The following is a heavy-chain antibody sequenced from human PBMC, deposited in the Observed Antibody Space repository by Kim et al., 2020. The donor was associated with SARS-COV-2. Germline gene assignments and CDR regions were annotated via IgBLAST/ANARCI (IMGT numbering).Heavy chain of an antibody. CDR1: GYTFTSYA. J-gene: IGHJ4*02. D-gene: IGHD3-10*01. Sequence: ASVKVSCKASGYTFTSYAMHWVRQAPGQRLEWMGWINAGNGNTKYSQKFQGRVTITRDTSASTAYMELSSLRSEDTAVYYCARDRGTLIWTPSGYYFDYWGQGTLVTVAS. CDR3: ARDRGTLIWTPSGYYFDY. V-gene: IGHV1-3*01. CDR2: INAGNGNT.